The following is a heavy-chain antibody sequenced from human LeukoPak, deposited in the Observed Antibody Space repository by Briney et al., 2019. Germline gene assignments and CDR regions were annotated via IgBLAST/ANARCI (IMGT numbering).Heavy chain of an antibody. Sequence: GGSLRLPCAASGFAFSSQAMGWVRQAPGKGLEWVSVISDSGDTTYYADSVKGRFTISRDNSKNTLYLQLNSLRAEDTAIYYCAKDARRSDGWYFFDHWGQGALVTVSA. CDR1: GFAFSSQA. J-gene: IGHJ4*02. CDR2: ISDSGDTT. V-gene: IGHV3-23*01. D-gene: IGHD6-19*01. CDR3: AKDARRSDGWYFFDH.